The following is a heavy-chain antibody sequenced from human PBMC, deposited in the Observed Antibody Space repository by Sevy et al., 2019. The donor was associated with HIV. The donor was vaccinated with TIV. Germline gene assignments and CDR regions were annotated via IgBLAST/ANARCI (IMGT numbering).Heavy chain of an antibody. V-gene: IGHV3-7*01. D-gene: IGHD6-13*01. J-gene: IGHJ4*02. CDR1: GFSFSSYG. CDR3: VRAIAADGSF. Sequence: GESLKISCAASGFSFSSYGMHWVRQAPGKGLEWVANIKQDGSVKYYVDSVKGRFTISRDNARNLLYLQMNSLRVEDTALYYCVRAIAADGSFWGQGTLVTVSS. CDR2: IKQDGSVK.